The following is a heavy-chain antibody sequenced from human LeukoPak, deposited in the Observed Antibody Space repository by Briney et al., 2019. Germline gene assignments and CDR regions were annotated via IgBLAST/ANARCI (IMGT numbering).Heavy chain of an antibody. CDR1: GFTFSNYA. CDR3: ARVRSGSLDY. Sequence: GGSLRLSCSASGFTFSNYAMHWVRQAPGKGLEYVSAITANGGSIYYADSVKGRFTISRDNATNSLYLQMDSLRAEDTAVYYCARVRSGSLDYWGQGTLVTVSS. J-gene: IGHJ4*02. CDR2: ITANGGSI. V-gene: IGHV3-64*04. D-gene: IGHD1-26*01.